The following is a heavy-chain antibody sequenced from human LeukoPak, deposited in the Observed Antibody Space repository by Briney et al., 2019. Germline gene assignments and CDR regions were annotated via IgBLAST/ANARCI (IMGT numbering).Heavy chain of an antibody. CDR3: AKVHCSSTSCSNWFDP. J-gene: IGHJ5*02. CDR2: IRYDGSNK. Sequence: GGSLRLSCAASGFTFSSYGMHWVRQAPGKGLEWVAFIRYDGSNKYYADSVKGRFTITRDNSKNTLYLQMNSLRAEDTAVYYCAKVHCSSTSCSNWFDPWGQGTLVTVSS. D-gene: IGHD2-2*01. V-gene: IGHV3-30*02. CDR1: GFTFSSYG.